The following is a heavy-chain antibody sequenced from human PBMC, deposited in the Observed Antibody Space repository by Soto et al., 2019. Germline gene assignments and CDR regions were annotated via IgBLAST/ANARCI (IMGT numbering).Heavy chain of an antibody. Sequence: EVQLLESGGGLIQPGGSLRLSCSASAFSFNSYAMMWVRQAPGKGLEWVSVISGSGGSSYFADSAKGRFTISRDNSKNMLYLEMNSLRAEDTARYFCAKGSVEYSASVDYWGQGTLVIVSS. CDR2: ISGSGGSS. CDR1: AFSFNSYA. V-gene: IGHV3-23*01. D-gene: IGHD5-12*01. CDR3: AKGSVEYSASVDY. J-gene: IGHJ4*02.